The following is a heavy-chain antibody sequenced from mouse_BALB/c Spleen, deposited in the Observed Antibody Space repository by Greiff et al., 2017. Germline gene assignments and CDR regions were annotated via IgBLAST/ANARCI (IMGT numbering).Heavy chain of an antibody. CDR2: IYPGDGDT. CDR3: ARSDYGSSYDY. J-gene: IGHJ2*01. CDR1: GYTFTSYW. D-gene: IGHD1-1*01. V-gene: IGHV1-53*01. Sequence: QVQLQQPGAELVKPGASVKLSCKASGYTFTSYWMHWVKLRPGQGFEWIGQIYPGDGDTNYNGKFTGKATLTADKSSSTAYMQLSSLTSEDSAVYVGARSDYGSSYDYWGQGTTLTVSS.